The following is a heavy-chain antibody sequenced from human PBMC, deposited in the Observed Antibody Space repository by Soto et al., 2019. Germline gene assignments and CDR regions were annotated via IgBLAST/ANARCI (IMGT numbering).Heavy chain of an antibody. CDR2: TSSSGSTT. CDR1: GFTFSSYG. Sequence: GGSLRLSCAASGFTFSSYGMHWVRQAPGKGLEWISGTSSSGSTTYYADSVKDRFTISRDNSKNTVYLQMNSLKAEDTAVYYCTKGPSRAYSGSSRYSDSWGQGALVTVSS. CDR3: TKGPSRAYSGSSRYSDS. V-gene: IGHV3-NL1*01. D-gene: IGHD6-6*01. J-gene: IGHJ4*02.